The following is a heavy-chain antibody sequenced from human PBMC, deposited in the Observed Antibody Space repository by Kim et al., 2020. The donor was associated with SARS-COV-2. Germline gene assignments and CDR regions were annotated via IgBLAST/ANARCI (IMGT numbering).Heavy chain of an antibody. D-gene: IGHD3-10*01. CDR3: AKESGFGELSPLIDYYGMDV. CDR1: GFTFSSYA. Sequence: GGSLRLSCAASGFTFSSYAMSWVRQAPGKGLEWVSAISGSGGSTYYADSVKGRFTISRDNSKNTLYLQMNSLRAEDTAVYYCAKESGFGELSPLIDYYGMDVWGQGTTVTVSS. J-gene: IGHJ6*02. V-gene: IGHV3-23*01. CDR2: ISGSGGST.